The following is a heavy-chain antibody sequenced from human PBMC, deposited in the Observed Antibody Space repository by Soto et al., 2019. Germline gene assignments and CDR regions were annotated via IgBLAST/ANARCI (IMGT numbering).Heavy chain of an antibody. J-gene: IGHJ6*02. CDR1: GGTFSSYA. CDR2: IIPIFGTA. D-gene: IGHD3-22*01. V-gene: IGHV1-69*13. Sequence: SVKVSCKASGGTFSSYAISWVRQAPRQGLEWMGGIIPIFGTANYAQKFQGRVTITADESTSTAYMELSSLRSEDTAVYYCARGVRYYYDSSGLYPVYGMDVWGQGTTVTVSS. CDR3: ARGVRYYYDSSGLYPVYGMDV.